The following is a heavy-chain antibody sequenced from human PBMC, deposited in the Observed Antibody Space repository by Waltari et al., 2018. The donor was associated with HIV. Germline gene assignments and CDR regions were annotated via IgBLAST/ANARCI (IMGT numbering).Heavy chain of an antibody. D-gene: IGHD3-10*01. V-gene: IGHV4-39*07. CDR3: VRVVNGVYGSAWFDP. CDR1: GDSFTSSDYY. J-gene: IGHJ5*02. Sequence: QLQLQESGPGLVKPSETLSLTCTVSGDSFTSSDYYWGWIRQPPGNGLEWIGNIYHAGSTYYNPSLKSRVTMSIDKSKNEFSLRLSSVTAADTAVYYCVRVVNGVYGSAWFDPWGQGTLVTVSS. CDR2: IYHAGST.